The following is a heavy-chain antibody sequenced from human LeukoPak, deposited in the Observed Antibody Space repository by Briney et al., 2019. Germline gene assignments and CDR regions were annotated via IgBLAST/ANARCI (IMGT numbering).Heavy chain of an antibody. V-gene: IGHV3-23*01. J-gene: IGHJ4*02. CDR2: ISGSGGST. CDR1: GFTFSSYA. Sequence: GGSLRLSCAASGFTFSSYAMSWVRHAPGKGLEWVSAISGSGGSTYYADSVKGRFTISRDNSKNTLYLQMNSLRAEDTAVYYCAKDRAGWILFDYWGQGTLVTVSS. D-gene: IGHD2-2*03. CDR3: AKDRAGWILFDY.